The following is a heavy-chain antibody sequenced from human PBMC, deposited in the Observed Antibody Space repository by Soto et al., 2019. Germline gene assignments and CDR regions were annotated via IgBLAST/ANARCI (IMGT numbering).Heavy chain of an antibody. CDR1: GGSISSSSYY. CDR2: IYYSGST. V-gene: IGHV4-39*01. Sequence: SETLSLTCTVSGGSISSSSYYWGWIRQPPGKGLEWIGSIYYSGSTYYNPSLKSRVTISVDTSKNQFSLKLSSVTAADTAVYYCSSLAEERPQRDYWGQGTLVTVSS. CDR3: SSLAEERPQRDY. J-gene: IGHJ4*02.